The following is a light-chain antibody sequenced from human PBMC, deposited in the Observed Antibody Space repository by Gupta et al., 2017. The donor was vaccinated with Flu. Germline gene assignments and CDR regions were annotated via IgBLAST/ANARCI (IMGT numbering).Light chain of an antibody. CDR1: QSVLYSSNNKNY. J-gene: IGKJ1*01. CDR3: QQYYSTPRT. Sequence: DIVMLHSPDSLAVSLGERATTNCKSSQSVLYSSNNKNYLAWYQQKPGQPPKLLIYWASTRESGVPDRFSGSGSGTDFTLTISSLQAEDVAVYYCQQYYSTPRTFGQGTKVEIK. CDR2: WAS. V-gene: IGKV4-1*01.